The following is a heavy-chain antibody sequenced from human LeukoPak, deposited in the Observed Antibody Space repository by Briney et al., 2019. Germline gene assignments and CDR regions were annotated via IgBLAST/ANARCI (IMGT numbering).Heavy chain of an antibody. CDR2: IYYSGST. Sequence: SETLSLTCTVSGGSISSHYWSWIRQPPGKGLEWIGYIYYSGSTNYNPSLKSRVTISVDTSKNQFSLKLSSVTAADTAVYYCAREEGRYCSSTSCYTFGFQPWGQGTLVTVSS. D-gene: IGHD2-2*02. CDR1: GGSISSHY. CDR3: AREEGRYCSSTSCYTFGFQP. V-gene: IGHV4-59*11. J-gene: IGHJ5*02.